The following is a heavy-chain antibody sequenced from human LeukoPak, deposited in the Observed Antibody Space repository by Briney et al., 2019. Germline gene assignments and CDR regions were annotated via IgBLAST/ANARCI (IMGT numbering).Heavy chain of an antibody. CDR1: GFTFSSYW. CDR3: AREYGAVMVYASGSFDY. CDR2: IKQDGSEK. J-gene: IGHJ4*02. D-gene: IGHD2-8*01. V-gene: IGHV3-7*01. Sequence: PGGSLRLSCAASGFTFSSYWMSWVRQAPGKGLEWVANIKQDGSEKYYVDSVKGRFTISRDNAKNSLYLQMNSLRAEDTAVYYCAREYGAVMVYASGSFDYWGQGTLVTVSS.